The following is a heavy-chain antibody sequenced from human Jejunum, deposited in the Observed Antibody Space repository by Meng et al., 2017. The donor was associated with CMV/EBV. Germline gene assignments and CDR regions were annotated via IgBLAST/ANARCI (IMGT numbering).Heavy chain of an antibody. Sequence: SGFTFSSYWMSWVRQAPGKGLEWVANIKQDGSEKYYVDSVKGRFTISRDNAKNSLYLQMNSLRAEDTAVYYCARGRVPVGAALNYWGHGTTVTVSS. CDR2: IKQDGSEK. V-gene: IGHV3-7*01. CDR3: ARGRVPVGAALNY. J-gene: IGHJ6*02. CDR1: GFTFSSYW. D-gene: IGHD1-26*01.